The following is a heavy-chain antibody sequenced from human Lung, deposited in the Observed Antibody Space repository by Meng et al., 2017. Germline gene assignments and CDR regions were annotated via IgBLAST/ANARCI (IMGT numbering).Heavy chain of an antibody. D-gene: IGHD3-16*01. CDR1: VGSISSSSNY. J-gene: IGHJ4*02. CDR3: ARRVHDGRHYHYFDY. V-gene: IGHV4-39*01. CDR2: IYYSGAT. Sequence: QLQLQDSGSGLLNPSETLSLTCTVSVGSISSSSNYWDWIRQPPGKRLEWIESIYYSGATYYNPSLKSRVTMSVDTSKNQFSLRLSSVTAADTAVFYCARRVHDGRHYHYFDYWGQGALVTVSS.